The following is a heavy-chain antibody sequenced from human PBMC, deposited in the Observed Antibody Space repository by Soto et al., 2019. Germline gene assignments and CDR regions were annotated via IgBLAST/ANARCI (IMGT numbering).Heavy chain of an antibody. CDR2: INPVFGTA. D-gene: IGHD3-22*01. CDR3: ASYYYDSSGYPHAFDI. J-gene: IGHJ3*02. CDR1: GGTFVIYA. V-gene: IGHV1-69*01. Sequence: QVHLVQSGAEVRKPGSSVKDSCKASGGTFVIYAFTWVRQAPGQGLEWMGGINPVFGTANNAQKFQGRVTITADVSTNTTYMELSSLRPEDTAVYYCASYYYDSSGYPHAFDIWGQGTLVTVSS.